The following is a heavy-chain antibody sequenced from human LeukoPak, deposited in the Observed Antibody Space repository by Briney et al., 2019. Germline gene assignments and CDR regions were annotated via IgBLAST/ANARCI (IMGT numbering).Heavy chain of an antibody. CDR3: ARPYGDYDAFDI. CDR1: GYSFTTYW. V-gene: IGHV5-51*01. D-gene: IGHD4-17*01. Sequence: GESLKISCKGSGYSFTTYWIAWVRQMPGKGLEWMGIIYPGDSDTRYSPSFQGQATISADKSISTAYLQWSSLKASDTAIYYCARPYGDYDAFDIWGQGTMVTVSS. J-gene: IGHJ3*02. CDR2: IYPGDSDT.